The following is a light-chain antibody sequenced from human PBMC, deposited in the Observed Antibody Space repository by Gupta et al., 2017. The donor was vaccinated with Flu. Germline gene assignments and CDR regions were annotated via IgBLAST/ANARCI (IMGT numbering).Light chain of an antibody. Sequence: SVTISCTGTSSDIGDYNYVSWYRQHPGKAPKLLIYAVTKRPAGVPDRFSGSKSGNTASLTISGLQAEDEADYYCTSYGDSNIVLFGGGTKLTVL. CDR3: TSYGDSNIVL. CDR2: AVT. CDR1: SSDIGDYNY. V-gene: IGLV2-8*01. J-gene: IGLJ2*01.